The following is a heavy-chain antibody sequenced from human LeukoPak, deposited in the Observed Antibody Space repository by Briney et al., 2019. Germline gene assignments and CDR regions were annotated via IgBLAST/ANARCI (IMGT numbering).Heavy chain of an antibody. Sequence: GGSLRLSCAASGFTFSSDGMSWVRQAPGKGLEWVSAISGSGGVTYYADSVKGRFAISRDNARNSLYLQMSSLRVEDTAVYYCAKDGWLESGRTPFYFDSWGQGTLVTVSS. V-gene: IGHV3-23*01. CDR2: ISGSGGVT. D-gene: IGHD3-10*01. J-gene: IGHJ4*02. CDR3: AKDGWLESGRTPFYFDS. CDR1: GFTFSSDG.